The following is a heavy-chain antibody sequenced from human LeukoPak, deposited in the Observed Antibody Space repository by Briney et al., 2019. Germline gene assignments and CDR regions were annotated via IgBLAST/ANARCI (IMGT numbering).Heavy chain of an antibody. V-gene: IGHV3-64*01. Sequence: PGGSLRLSCAASGFTFSSYAMHWVRQAPGKGLEYVSAISSNGGSTYYANSVKGRFTISRDNSKNTLYLQMGSLRAEDMAVYYCARAQGYSINYYYYYGMDVWGQGTTVTVSS. J-gene: IGHJ6*02. CDR1: GFTFSSYA. D-gene: IGHD6-13*01. CDR3: ARAQGYSINYYYYYGMDV. CDR2: ISSNGGST.